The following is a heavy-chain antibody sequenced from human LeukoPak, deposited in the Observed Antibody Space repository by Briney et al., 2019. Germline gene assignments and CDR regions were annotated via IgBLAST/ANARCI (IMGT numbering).Heavy chain of an antibody. CDR1: GYTFTSYG. Sequence: ASVKVSCKASGYTFTSYGISWVRQAPGQGLEWMGWISAYNGNTNYAQKFQGRVTMTTDTSTSTAYMELRSLRSDDTAVYYCARDVAVAGIVGYWGQGTLVTVSS. D-gene: IGHD6-19*01. CDR3: ARDVAVAGIVGY. CDR2: ISAYNGNT. J-gene: IGHJ4*02. V-gene: IGHV1-18*01.